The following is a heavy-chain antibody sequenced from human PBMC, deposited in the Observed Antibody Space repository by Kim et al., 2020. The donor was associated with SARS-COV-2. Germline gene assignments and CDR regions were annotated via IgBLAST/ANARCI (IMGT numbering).Heavy chain of an antibody. Sequence: GRFTISRDDSKNTAYLQMNSLKTEDTAVYYCTSPMTSLGYGDLLYDAFDIWGQGTMVTVSS. D-gene: IGHD4-17*01. J-gene: IGHJ3*02. CDR3: TSPMTSLGYGDLLYDAFDI. V-gene: IGHV3-73*01.